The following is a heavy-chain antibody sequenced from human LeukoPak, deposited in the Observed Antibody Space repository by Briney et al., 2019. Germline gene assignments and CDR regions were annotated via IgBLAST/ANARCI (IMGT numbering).Heavy chain of an antibody. V-gene: IGHV3-7*01. CDR1: GFTFSSYW. Sequence: GGSLRLSCAASGFTFSSYWMSWVRQTPGKGLEWVANIKEDGSEKYYVDSVRGRFTISRDNAKNSLYLQMNSLRAEDTAVYYCARVLMVRGATGGRESSYYFYYSMDVWGKGTTVTISS. CDR2: IKEDGSEK. CDR3: ARVLMVRGATGGRESSYYFYYSMDV. J-gene: IGHJ6*03. D-gene: IGHD3-10*01.